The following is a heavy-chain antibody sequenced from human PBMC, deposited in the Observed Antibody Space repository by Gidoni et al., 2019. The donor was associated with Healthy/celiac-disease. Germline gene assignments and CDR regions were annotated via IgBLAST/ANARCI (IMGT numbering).Heavy chain of an antibody. CDR3: ARGPPEHEYDILTGYQGAPDY. J-gene: IGHJ4*02. V-gene: IGHV4-34*01. D-gene: IGHD3-9*01. CDR2: INHSGST. Sequence: QVQLQQWGAGLLKPSETLSLTCAVYGGSFSGYYCTWFRQPPGKGLEWIGEINHSGSTNYNPSLKSRGTISVDTSKNQFSLKLSSVTAADTAVYYCARGPPEHEYDILTGYQGAPDYWGQGTLVTVSS. CDR1: GGSFSGYY.